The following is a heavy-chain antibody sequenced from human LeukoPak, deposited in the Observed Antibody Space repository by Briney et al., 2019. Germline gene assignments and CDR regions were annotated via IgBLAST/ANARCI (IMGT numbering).Heavy chain of an antibody. CDR1: GGAFSSYA. D-gene: IGHD2-15*01. J-gene: IGHJ4*02. Sequence: GGALLLSSAAAGGAFSSYAMRWGRRAPGKGGEWVSAIICSGGSTYYTDSVKGRFTISRDNSKNTLYLQMNSLRAEDTAVYYCAKARYCSGGSCYHDYWGQGTLVTVSS. V-gene: IGHV3-23*01. CDR2: IICSGGST. CDR3: AKARYCSGGSCYHDY.